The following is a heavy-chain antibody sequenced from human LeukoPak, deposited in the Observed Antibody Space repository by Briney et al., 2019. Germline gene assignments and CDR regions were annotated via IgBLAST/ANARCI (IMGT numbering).Heavy chain of an antibody. CDR1: GGSISSGSYY. V-gene: IGHV4-61*02. CDR2: IYTSGST. CDR3: ARPRSGSYLNDAFDI. D-gene: IGHD1-26*01. J-gene: IGHJ3*02. Sequence: SQTLSLTCTVSGGSISSGSYYWSWIRQPAGKGLEWIGCIYTSGSTNYNPSLKSRVTISVDTSKNQFSLKLSSVTAADTAVYYCARPRSGSYLNDAFDIWGQGTMVTVSS.